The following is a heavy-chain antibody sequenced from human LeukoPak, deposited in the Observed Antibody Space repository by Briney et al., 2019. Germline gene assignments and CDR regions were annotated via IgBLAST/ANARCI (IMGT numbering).Heavy chain of an antibody. J-gene: IGHJ4*02. CDR1: EYTFTSYY. CDR2: FDPEDGET. Sequence: ASVKVSCKASEYTFTSYYMHWVRQAPGKGLEWMGGFDPEDGETIYAQKFQGRVTMTEDTSTDTAYMELSSLRSEDTAVYYCATVPPTAAESHWGQGTLVTVSS. D-gene: IGHD6-13*01. V-gene: IGHV1-24*01. CDR3: ATVPPTAAESH.